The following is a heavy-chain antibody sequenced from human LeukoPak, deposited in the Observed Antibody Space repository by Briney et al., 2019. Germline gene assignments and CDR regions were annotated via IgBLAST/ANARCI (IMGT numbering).Heavy chain of an antibody. CDR3: TRGRCSSTSCYSYFDY. CDR2: IRSKAYGGTT. D-gene: IGHD2-2*01. Sequence: GGSLRLSCTASGFTLGDYAMSWVRQAPGKGLEWVGFIRSKAYGGTTEYAASVKGRFTISRDDSKSIAYLQMNSLKTEDTAVYYCTRGRCSSTSCYSYFDYWGQGTLVTVSS. V-gene: IGHV3-49*04. CDR1: GFTLGDYA. J-gene: IGHJ4*02.